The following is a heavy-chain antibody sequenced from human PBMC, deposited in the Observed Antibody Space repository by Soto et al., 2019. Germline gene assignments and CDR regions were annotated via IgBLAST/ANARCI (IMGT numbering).Heavy chain of an antibody. CDR2: INHSGST. CDR1: GGSFSGYY. V-gene: IGHV4-34*01. Sequence: SETLSLTCAVYGGSFSGYYWSWIRQPPGKGLEWIGEINHSGSTNYNPSLKSRVTISVDTSKNQFSLKLSSVTAADTAVYYCARHALRGVGYDFWSGYYADLDYWGQGTLVTVSS. CDR3: ARHALRGVGYDFWSGYYADLDY. J-gene: IGHJ4*02. D-gene: IGHD3-3*01.